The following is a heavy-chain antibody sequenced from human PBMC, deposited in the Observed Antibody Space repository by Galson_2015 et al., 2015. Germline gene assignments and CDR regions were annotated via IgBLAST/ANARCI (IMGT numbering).Heavy chain of an antibody. D-gene: IGHD5-18*01. CDR3: NTGGYVFDI. CDR2: IKSKVNGETT. Sequence: LRLSCAGSGFIFSNAWMNRVRQTPGKGLEWVGRIKSKVNGETTDYAAPVKGRFTVSRDDSKNTVYLQMNSLETEDTAVYYCNTGGYVFDIWGQGTMVTVSS. CDR1: GFIFSNAW. J-gene: IGHJ3*02. V-gene: IGHV3-15*01.